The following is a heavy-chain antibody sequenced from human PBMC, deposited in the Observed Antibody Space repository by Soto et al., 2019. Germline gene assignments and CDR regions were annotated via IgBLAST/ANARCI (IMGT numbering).Heavy chain of an antibody. CDR3: AAAGMGYYYGMDV. J-gene: IGHJ6*02. CDR2: ISGSGGST. Sequence: GGSLRLSCAASGFTFSSYAMSWVRQAPGKGLEWVSAISGSGGSTYYADSVKGRFTISRDNSKNTLYLQMNSLRAEDTAVYYCAAAGMGYYYGMDVWGQGTTVTVSS. V-gene: IGHV3-23*01. D-gene: IGHD6-13*01. CDR1: GFTFSSYA.